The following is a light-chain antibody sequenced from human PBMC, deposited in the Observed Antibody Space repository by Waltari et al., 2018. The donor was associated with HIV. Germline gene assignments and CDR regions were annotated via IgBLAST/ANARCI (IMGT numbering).Light chain of an antibody. Sequence: LTQPPSASGSLGPSVTISCTGSSSDIGAYDFVSWFQQHPHSAPKLLLYEVTRRPSTVSARFSGSRSGNTAFLTVACLQPDDEATYFCSSYGDSLRVLFGGGTNVTVL. V-gene: IGLV2-8*01. CDR2: EVT. CDR3: SSYGDSLRVL. J-gene: IGLJ3*02. CDR1: SSDIGAYDF.